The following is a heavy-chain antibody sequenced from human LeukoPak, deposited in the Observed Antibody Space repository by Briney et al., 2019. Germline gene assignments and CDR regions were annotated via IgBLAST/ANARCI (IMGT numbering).Heavy chain of an antibody. Sequence: SETLSLTCTVSGVSIITSNSYWGWIRQPPGKGLEWIGSIYYTGNTYYNASLKSQVSISIDTSKNQFSLRLTSVTAADMAVYFCARQTGSGLFILPGGQGTLVTVSS. CDR2: IYYTGNT. J-gene: IGHJ4*02. CDR3: ARQTGSGLFILP. CDR1: GVSIITSNSY. D-gene: IGHD3/OR15-3a*01. V-gene: IGHV4-39*01.